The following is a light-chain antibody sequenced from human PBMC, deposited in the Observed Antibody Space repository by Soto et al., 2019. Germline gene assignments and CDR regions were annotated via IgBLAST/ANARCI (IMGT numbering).Light chain of an antibody. Sequence: EIVLTQSPAPLSLSPGERATLSCRASQSISNLLTWYQQKPGQAPRLLIYDASNRATGIPARFSGSGSGTDFTLTISSREPEEFAFYYCQQRSNWLTVGGGTKVEIK. V-gene: IGKV3-11*01. CDR3: QQRSNWLT. J-gene: IGKJ4*01. CDR2: DAS. CDR1: QSISNL.